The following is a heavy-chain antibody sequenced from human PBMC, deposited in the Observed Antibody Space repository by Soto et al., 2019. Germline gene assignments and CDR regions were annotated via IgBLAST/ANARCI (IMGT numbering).Heavy chain of an antibody. CDR2: IWYDGSNK. D-gene: IGHD6-19*01. J-gene: IGHJ6*02. CDR1: GFTFSSYG. Sequence: PGGSLRLSCAASGFTFSSYGMHWVRQDPGKGLEWVAVIWYDGSNKYYADSVKGRFTISRDNSKNTLYLQMNSLRAEDTAVYYCARGDSSGWYNYYYGMDVWGQGTTVTVSS. CDR3: ARGDSSGWYNYYYGMDV. V-gene: IGHV3-33*01.